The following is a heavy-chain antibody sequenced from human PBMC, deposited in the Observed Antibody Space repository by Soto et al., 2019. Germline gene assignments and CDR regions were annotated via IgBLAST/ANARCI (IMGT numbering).Heavy chain of an antibody. CDR3: AKRIGQDAVAYAFDI. D-gene: IGHD5-12*01. Sequence: GGSLRLSCAASGFTFSSYVMSWVRQAPGKGLEWVSAISGSGSGTYYADSVKGRFTISGDNSKNTLYLQMNSLRAEDTALYYCAKRIGQDAVAYAFDIWGQGTMVTVSS. V-gene: IGHV3-23*01. J-gene: IGHJ3*02. CDR1: GFTFSSYV. CDR2: ISGSGSGT.